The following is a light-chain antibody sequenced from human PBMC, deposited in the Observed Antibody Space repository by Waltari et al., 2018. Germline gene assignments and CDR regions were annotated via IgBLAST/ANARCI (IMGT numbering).Light chain of an antibody. CDR2: AAS. CDR3: QQTFSTQTT. J-gene: IGKJ5*01. Sequence: DIQMTQSPSSLSASVGDRVTITCRASQTISSYLNWYQQKLGKAPKFLIYAASSLRSGVPSRVSGSRSGTEFTLTISSLQPEDFATYYCQQTFSTQTTFGQGTRLELK. V-gene: IGKV1-39*01. CDR1: QTISSY.